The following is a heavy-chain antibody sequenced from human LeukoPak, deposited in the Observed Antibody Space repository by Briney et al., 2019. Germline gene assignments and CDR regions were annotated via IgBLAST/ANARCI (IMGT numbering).Heavy chain of an antibody. Sequence: ASVKVSCKASGYTFTGYYMHWVRQAPGQGLEWMGWISAYNGNTDYAQKLQGRVTMTTDTSTSTAYMELRSLRSDDTAVYYCASNNRGRYYDSSGYSNWFDPWGQGTLVTVSS. D-gene: IGHD3-22*01. CDR1: GYTFTGYY. V-gene: IGHV1-18*04. CDR3: ASNNRGRYYDSSGYSNWFDP. CDR2: ISAYNGNT. J-gene: IGHJ5*02.